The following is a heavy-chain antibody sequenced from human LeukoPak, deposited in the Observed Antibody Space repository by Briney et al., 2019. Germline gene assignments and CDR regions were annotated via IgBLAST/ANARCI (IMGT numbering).Heavy chain of an antibody. Sequence: GASVKVSCKAFGYSFTGYHLHWVRQAPRQGLEWMGWVNPKPGGTNYARKFQGRVTMTRDTSINTVNMGLSRLTSDDTAVYYCAREFSSKLEWLAYVTGDDAFDVWGQGTMITVS. CDR2: VNPKPGGT. D-gene: IGHD3-3*01. CDR1: GYSFTGYH. CDR3: AREFSSKLEWLAYVTGDDAFDV. J-gene: IGHJ3*01. V-gene: IGHV1-2*02.